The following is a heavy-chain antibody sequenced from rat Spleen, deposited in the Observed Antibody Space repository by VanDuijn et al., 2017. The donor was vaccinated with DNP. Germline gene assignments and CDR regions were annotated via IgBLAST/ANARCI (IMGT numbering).Heavy chain of an antibody. Sequence: EVQLVESGGDLGQPERSLKVSCVASGFTFINHWMIWFRQAPGKGLEWVATINTSGGTTYYADSVKCRFTISRDNAQNTLYLQMNSLGSEDTATYYCARDDFYGYRWGQGVMVTVSS. CDR2: INTSGGTT. J-gene: IGHJ2*01. CDR3: ARDDFYGYR. V-gene: IGHV5-31*01. CDR1: GFTFINHW. D-gene: IGHD1-7*01.